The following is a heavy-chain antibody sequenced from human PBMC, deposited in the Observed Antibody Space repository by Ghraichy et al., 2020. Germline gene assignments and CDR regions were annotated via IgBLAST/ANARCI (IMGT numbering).Heavy chain of an antibody. Sequence: GGFLRLSCAASGFTFSGFWMTWVRKAPGKGLEWVANIKKDGIEGHYVDSVEGRFTTSRDNAKNSLYLQMNSLRGEETAVYYCARAGSQRSGISDYWGQGTLVTVSS. CDR3: ARAGSQRSGISDY. CDR2: IKKDGIEG. CDR1: GFTFSGFW. V-gene: IGHV3-7*03. J-gene: IGHJ4*02. D-gene: IGHD1-1*01.